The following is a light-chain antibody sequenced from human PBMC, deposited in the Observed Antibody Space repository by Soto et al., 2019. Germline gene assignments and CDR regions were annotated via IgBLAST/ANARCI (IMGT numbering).Light chain of an antibody. J-gene: IGKJ2*01. CDR1: QSVNNNY. Sequence: EIVLTQSPGTLSLSPGERATLSCRASQSVNNNYLAWYQQKPGQAPWLLIYGASSRATGIPDRFSGSGSGTDFTLTISRLEPEDFAVYYCQQYGSSQYTFGQGTKLEIK. CDR2: GAS. V-gene: IGKV3-20*01. CDR3: QQYGSSQYT.